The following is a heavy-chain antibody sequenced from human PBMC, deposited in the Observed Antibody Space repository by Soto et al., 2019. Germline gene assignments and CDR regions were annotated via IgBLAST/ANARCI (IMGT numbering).Heavy chain of an antibody. J-gene: IGHJ4*02. V-gene: IGHV3-23*01. D-gene: IGHD3-22*01. CDR3: AKVWIASSGYYFDF. CDR2: ISGSGGTT. Sequence: PGGSLRLSCAASGFTFSSYAMGWVRQAPGKGLEWVSAISGSGGTTYYADSVMGRFTISRDNSRNTLYLQMNSLRAEDTAVYYCAKVWIASSGYYFDFWGQGTLVTVSS. CDR1: GFTFSSYA.